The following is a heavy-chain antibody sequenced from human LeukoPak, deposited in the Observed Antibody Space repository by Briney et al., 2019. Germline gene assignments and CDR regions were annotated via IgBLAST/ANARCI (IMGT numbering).Heavy chain of an antibody. Sequence: GGSLRLSCAASGFTFSSYSMKWVRQAPGKGLEWVSAISGSGGSTYYADSVKGRFTISRDNSKNTLYLQMNSLRAEDTAVYYCAKDHYYDSSGSTLIDYWGQGTLVTVSS. J-gene: IGHJ4*02. V-gene: IGHV3-23*01. CDR1: GFTFSSYS. CDR3: AKDHYYDSSGSTLIDY. CDR2: ISGSGGST. D-gene: IGHD3-22*01.